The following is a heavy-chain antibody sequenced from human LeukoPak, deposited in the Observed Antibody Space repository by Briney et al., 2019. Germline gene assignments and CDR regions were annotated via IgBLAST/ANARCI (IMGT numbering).Heavy chain of an antibody. CDR2: IWYDGSNK. V-gene: IGHV3-33*01. CDR3: ARVSAVCYFDY. J-gene: IGHJ4*02. CDR1: GFTFSSYG. D-gene: IGHD6-19*01. Sequence: GGSLRLSCAASGFTFSSYGMHWVRQAPGKGLEWVAVIWYDGSNKYYADSVKGRFTISRDNSKNTLYLQMNSLRAEDTAVYYCARVSAVCYFDYWGQGTLVTVSS.